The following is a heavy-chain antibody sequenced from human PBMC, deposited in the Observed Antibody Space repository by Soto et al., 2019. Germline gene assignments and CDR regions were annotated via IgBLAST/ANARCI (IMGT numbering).Heavy chain of an antibody. CDR1: GFTFSSYA. CDR3: ARDVTMVRGGGFDY. D-gene: IGHD3-10*01. CDR2: ISYDGSNK. V-gene: IGHV3-30-3*01. Sequence: GGSLRLSCAASGFTFSSYAMHWLRQAPGKGLEWVAVISYDGSNKYYADSVKGRFTISRDNSKNTLYLQMNSLRAEDTAVYYCARDVTMVRGGGFDYWGQGXLVTVSS. J-gene: IGHJ4*02.